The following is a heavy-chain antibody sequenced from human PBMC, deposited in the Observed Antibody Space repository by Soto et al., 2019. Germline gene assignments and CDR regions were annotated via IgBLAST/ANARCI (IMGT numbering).Heavy chain of an antibody. V-gene: IGHV3-30*04. CDR2: ISYDEIDK. CDR1: GFTFSNYT. J-gene: IGHJ4*02. Sequence: SLRLYCSASGFTFSNYTMHWVRKAPGKGLECVALISYDEIDKYLAEAVKGRFTISRDNSKNTLYLKMESMRAEDTAVYYCARRSGSSHXWGRGTLFTVSX. CDR3: ARRSGSSHX. D-gene: IGHD3-10*01.